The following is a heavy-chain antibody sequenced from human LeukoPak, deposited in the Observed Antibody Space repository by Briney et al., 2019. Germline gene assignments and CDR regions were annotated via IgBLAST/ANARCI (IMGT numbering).Heavy chain of an antibody. J-gene: IGHJ6*02. CDR2: IYYRGST. V-gene: IGHV4-59*08. CDR3: PLLTSAADAVVGFYLYYYGMDV. CDR1: SDSITRSY. Sequence: SETLSLTCTVSSDSITRSYWGWIRQPPGKGLEWIGYIYYRGSTDYILSLKSRVAISLDTSKYQFSLAQTSVTASDAAMWTPPLLTSAADAVVGFYLYYYGMDVWGRGTTVTVS. D-gene: IGHD2-21*01.